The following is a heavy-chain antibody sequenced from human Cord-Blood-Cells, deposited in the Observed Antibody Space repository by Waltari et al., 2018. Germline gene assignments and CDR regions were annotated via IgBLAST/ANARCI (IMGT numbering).Heavy chain of an antibody. D-gene: IGHD7-27*01. CDR3: ASIQSLGIGAFDGSLAFDI. CDR1: GGTFSSYA. V-gene: IGHV1-69*09. J-gene: IGHJ3*02. CDR2: IIPILGIA. Sequence: QVQLVQSGAEVKKPGSSVKVPCKASGGTFSSYAISWVRQAPGQGLEWMGRIIPILGIANYAQKFQGRVTITADKSTSTAYMELSSLRSEDTAVYYCASIQSLGIGAFDGSLAFDIWGQGTMVTVSS.